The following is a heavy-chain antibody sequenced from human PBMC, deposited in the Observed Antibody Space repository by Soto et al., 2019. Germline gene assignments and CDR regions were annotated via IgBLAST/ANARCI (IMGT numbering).Heavy chain of an antibody. CDR2: IYSDGST. CDR1: GFTVSNNY. V-gene: IGHV3-53*01. CDR3: ARGLKIRHDAFDL. J-gene: IGHJ3*01. D-gene: IGHD3-22*01. Sequence: GGSLRLSCAPSGFTVSNNYMNWVRQAPGKGLEWVSIIYSDGSTYYADYVKGRFTISRDNSKNTLYLQMDSLRAEDTAVYFCARGLKIRHDAFDLWGPGTMVTVSS.